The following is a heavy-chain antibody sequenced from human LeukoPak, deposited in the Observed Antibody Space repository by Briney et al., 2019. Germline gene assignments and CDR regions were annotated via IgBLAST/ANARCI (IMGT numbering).Heavy chain of an antibody. V-gene: IGHV1-8*01. Sequence: GASVKVSCKASGYTFISYDINWVRQATGQGLEWMGYMYPNSGNTRYAQKFQGRVTMTRNTSISTACMELSSLRSEDTAVYYCTRVPRTAVGIWGQGTMVTVSS. J-gene: IGHJ3*02. CDR1: GYTFISYD. D-gene: IGHD6-19*01. CDR2: MYPNSGNT. CDR3: TRVPRTAVGI.